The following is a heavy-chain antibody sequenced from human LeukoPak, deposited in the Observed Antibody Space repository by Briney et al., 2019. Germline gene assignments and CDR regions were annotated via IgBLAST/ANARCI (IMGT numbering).Heavy chain of an antibody. J-gene: IGHJ6*03. D-gene: IGHD3-3*01. V-gene: IGHV1-46*01. CDR2: INPSGGST. CDR3: ARTEASDFWSGPTPYYYYYMDV. Sequence: ASVKVSCKASGYTFTSYYMHWVRQAPGQGLEWMGIINPSGGSTSYAQKFQGRVTMTRDTSTSTVYMELSSLRSEDTAVYYCARTEASDFWSGPTPYYYYYMDVWGKGTTVTVSS. CDR1: GYTFTSYY.